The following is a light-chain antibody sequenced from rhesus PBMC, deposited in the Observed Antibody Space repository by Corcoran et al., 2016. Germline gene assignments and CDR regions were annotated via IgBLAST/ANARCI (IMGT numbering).Light chain of an antibody. J-gene: IGKJ1*01. Sequence: DIQMTQSPSSLSASVGDRVTITCRASQAISIYLNWYQQKPGKPPKRLVYMASRLESGVPSRFSGGGSGTDFTLTISNLQTEDFATYYCLRYNSDPPTFGQGTKVEIK. CDR3: LRYNSDPPT. V-gene: IGKV1-43*02. CDR1: QAISIY. CDR2: MAS.